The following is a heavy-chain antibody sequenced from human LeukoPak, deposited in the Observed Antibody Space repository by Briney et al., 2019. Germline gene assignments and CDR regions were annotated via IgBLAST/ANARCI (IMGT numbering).Heavy chain of an antibody. CDR3: ARDSEHGGLY. D-gene: IGHD2-15*01. V-gene: IGHV4-4*07. J-gene: IGHJ4*02. Sequence: SETLSLTCTVSGGSISGHYWNWIRQPPGKGLEWIGRIYTSGSTNHNPSLQSRVTMSVDTSKHQLSLKLNSVTAADTAVYYCARDSEHGGLYWGQGTLVTVSS. CDR2: IYTSGST. CDR1: GGSISGHY.